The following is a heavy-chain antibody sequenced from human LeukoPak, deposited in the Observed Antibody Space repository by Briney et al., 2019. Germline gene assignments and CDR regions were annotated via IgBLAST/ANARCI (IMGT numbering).Heavy chain of an antibody. J-gene: IGHJ4*02. Sequence: GGSLRLSCAASAFIFSDYYMSWLRQAPGKGPEWLSYISGSGSDINYAAPVKGRFTISRDNAKNSLYLQMNNLRVEDTAVYYCVRGPGRDGGYWGQGTLVTVSS. CDR2: ISGSGSDI. CDR3: VRGPGRDGGY. CDR1: AFIFSDYY. V-gene: IGHV3-11*04. D-gene: IGHD1-26*01.